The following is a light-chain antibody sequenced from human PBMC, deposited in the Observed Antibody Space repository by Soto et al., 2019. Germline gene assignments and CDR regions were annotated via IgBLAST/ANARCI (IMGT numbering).Light chain of an antibody. CDR1: SSDVGGYNY. V-gene: IGLV2-8*01. CDR3: SSFGGFNNVMV. CDR2: DVT. Sequence: QSALTQPPSASGSPGQSVTISCTGTSSDVGGYNYVSWYQEAPGKAPKLIIYDVTKRPSGVPDRFSGSKSGNTASLTVSGLQAEDEGDYYCSSFGGFNNVMVFGTGTKLTVL. J-gene: IGLJ1*01.